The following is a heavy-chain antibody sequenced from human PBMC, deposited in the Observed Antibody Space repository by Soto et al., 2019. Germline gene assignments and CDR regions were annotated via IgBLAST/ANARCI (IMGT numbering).Heavy chain of an antibody. D-gene: IGHD4-17*01. CDR2: IYYSGST. CDR1: GGSVNNADYF. Sequence: QVRLEESGPGLVKPSETLSLICSVSGGSVNNADYFWSWIRHHPENGLEWIGYIYYSGSTRYNPSFKTRATLSIDTSKNQCSLRLNSGTVADTAVYFCARDADYGGSRGGMDVWGRGTTVTVSS. CDR3: ARDADYGGSRGGMDV. V-gene: IGHV4-31*03. J-gene: IGHJ6*02.